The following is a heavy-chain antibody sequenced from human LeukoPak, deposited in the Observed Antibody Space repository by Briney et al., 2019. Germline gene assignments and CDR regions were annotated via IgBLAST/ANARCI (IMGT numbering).Heavy chain of an antibody. D-gene: IGHD3-3*01. J-gene: IGHJ6*03. CDR1: GGSISSGSYY. V-gene: IGHV4-61*02. CDR2: IYTSGST. Sequence: PSQTLSLTCTVSGGSISSGSYYWSWIRQPAGKGLEWIGRIYTSGSTNYNPSLKSRVTISVDTSKNQFSLKLSSVTAADTAVYYCATSITIFGVVENYYYYMDVWGKGTTVTVSS. CDR3: ATSITIFGVVENYYYYMDV.